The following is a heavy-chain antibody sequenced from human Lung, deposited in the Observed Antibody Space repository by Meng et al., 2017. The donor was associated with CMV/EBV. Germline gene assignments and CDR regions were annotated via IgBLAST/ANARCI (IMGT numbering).Heavy chain of an antibody. D-gene: IGHD2-2*01. CDR1: GFTVSSNY. CDR2: IYSGGST. J-gene: IGHJ6*02. Sequence: GGSXRLXCAASGFTVSSNYMSWVRQAPGKGLEWVSVIYSGGSTYYADSVKGRFTISRDNSKNTLYLQMNSLRAEDTAVYYCARNNCSSTSCYSLYYYGMDVWXQGTXVTVSS. V-gene: IGHV3-53*01. CDR3: ARNNCSSTSCYSLYYYGMDV.